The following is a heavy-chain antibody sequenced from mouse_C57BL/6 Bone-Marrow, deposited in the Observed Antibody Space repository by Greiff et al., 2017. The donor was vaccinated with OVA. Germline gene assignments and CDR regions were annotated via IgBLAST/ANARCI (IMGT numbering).Heavy chain of an antibody. V-gene: IGHV1-63*01. J-gene: IGHJ4*01. CDR1: GYTFTNYW. CDR2: IYPGGGYT. D-gene: IGHD2-4*01. Sequence: LQESGAELVRPGTSVKMSCKASGYTFTNYWIGWAKQRPGHGLEWIGDIYPGGGYTNYNEKFKGKATLTADKSSSTAYMQFSSLTSEDSAIYYCARRDDYDVRYYAMDYWGQGTSVTVSS. CDR3: ARRDDYDVRYYAMDY.